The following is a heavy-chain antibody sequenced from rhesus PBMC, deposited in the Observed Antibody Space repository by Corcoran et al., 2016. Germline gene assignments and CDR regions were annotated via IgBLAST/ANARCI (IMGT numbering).Heavy chain of an antibody. CDR3: ARDPYGSGYDY. V-gene: IGHV4S10*01. CDR1: GGSISDSYR. D-gene: IGHD2-39*02. J-gene: IGHJ4*01. Sequence: QVQLQESGPGVVKPSETLSLTCAVSGGSISDSYRWSWIRQPPGKGLEWIGYSYGYSTNTTYTHSLKSRVTISKDTSKNQFSLRLSSVTAADTAVYYCARDPYGSGYDYWGQGVLVTVSS. CDR2: SYGYSTNT.